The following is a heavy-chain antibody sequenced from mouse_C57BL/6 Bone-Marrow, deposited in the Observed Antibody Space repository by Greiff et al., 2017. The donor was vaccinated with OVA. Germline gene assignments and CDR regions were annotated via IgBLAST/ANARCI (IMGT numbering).Heavy chain of an antibody. D-gene: IGHD4-1*01. V-gene: IGHV2-2*01. J-gene: IGHJ4*01. CDR1: GFSLTSYG. Sequence: QVQLKQSGPGLVQPSQSLSITCTVSGFSLTSYGVHWVRQSPGKGLEWLGVIWSGGSTDYNAAFISRLSISKDNSKSQVFFKMNSLQADDTAIYYCARGDWDVGMDYWGQGTSVTVSS. CDR2: IWSGGST. CDR3: ARGDWDVGMDY.